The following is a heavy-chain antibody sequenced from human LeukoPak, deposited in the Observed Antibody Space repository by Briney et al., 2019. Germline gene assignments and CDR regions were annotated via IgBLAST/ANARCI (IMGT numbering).Heavy chain of an antibody. CDR1: GGSISSRTYY. CDR3: ARHRIVGATNGFDI. CDR2: IYYSGST. Sequence: SETLSLTCTVSGGSISSRTYYWGWIRQPPGKVLEWIGTIYYSGSTYYNPSLKSRVTISVDTSKNKFSLKLSSVTAADTAVYYCARHRIVGATNGFDIWGQGTMVTVSS. J-gene: IGHJ3*02. V-gene: IGHV4-39*01. D-gene: IGHD1-26*01.